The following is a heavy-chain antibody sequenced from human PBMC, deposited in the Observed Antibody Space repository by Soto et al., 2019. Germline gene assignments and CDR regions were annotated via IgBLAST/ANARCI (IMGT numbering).Heavy chain of an antibody. V-gene: IGHV1-69*13. D-gene: IGHD2-2*01. Sequence: SVKVSCKASGGTFSSYAISWVRQAPGQGLEWMGGIIPIFGTANYAQKFQGRVAITADESTSTAYMELSSLRSEDTAVYYCASRRDIVVVPAANPTLYYYYYGMDVWGQGTTVTVSS. CDR1: GGTFSSYA. J-gene: IGHJ6*02. CDR3: ASRRDIVVVPAANPTLYYYYYGMDV. CDR2: IIPIFGTA.